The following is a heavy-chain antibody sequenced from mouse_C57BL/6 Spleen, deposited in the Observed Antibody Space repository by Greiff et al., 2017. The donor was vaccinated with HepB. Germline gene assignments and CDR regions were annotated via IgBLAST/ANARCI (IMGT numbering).Heavy chain of an antibody. Sequence: VQLQQSGAELVRPGASVTLSCKASGYTFTDYEMHWVKQTPVHGLEWIGAIDPETGGTAYNQKFKGKAILTADKSSSTAYMELRSLTSEDSAVYYCTRKSLDAMDYWGQGTSVTVSS. J-gene: IGHJ4*01. CDR1: GYTFTDYE. V-gene: IGHV1-15*01. CDR3: TRKSLDAMDY. CDR2: IDPETGGT.